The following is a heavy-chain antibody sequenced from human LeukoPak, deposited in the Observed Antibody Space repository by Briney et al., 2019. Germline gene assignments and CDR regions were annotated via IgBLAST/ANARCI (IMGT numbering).Heavy chain of an antibody. CDR1: GFTFSSYA. Sequence: AGGSLRLSCAASGFTFSSYAMSWVRQAPGKGLEWVSAICGSGGSTYYADSVKGRFTISRDNSKNTLYLQMNSLRAEDTAVYYCAKDYRMITFGGVIDYWGQGTLVTVSS. CDR3: AKDYRMITFGGVIDY. D-gene: IGHD3-16*01. CDR2: ICGSGGST. J-gene: IGHJ4*02. V-gene: IGHV3-23*01.